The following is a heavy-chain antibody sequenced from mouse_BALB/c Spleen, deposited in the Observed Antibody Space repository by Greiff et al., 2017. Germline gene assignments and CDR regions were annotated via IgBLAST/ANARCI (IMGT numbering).Heavy chain of an antibody. CDR3: ARAPYYDYDVPFAY. V-gene: IGHV7-3*02. D-gene: IGHD2-4*01. Sequence: EVQGVESGGGLVQPGGSLRLSCATSGFTFTDYYMSWVRQPPGKALEWLGFIRNKANGYTTEYSASVKGRFTISRDNSQSILYLQMNTLRAEDSATSYCARAPYYDYDVPFAYWGQGTLVTVSA. CDR2: IRNKANGYTT. J-gene: IGHJ3*01. CDR1: GFTFTDYY.